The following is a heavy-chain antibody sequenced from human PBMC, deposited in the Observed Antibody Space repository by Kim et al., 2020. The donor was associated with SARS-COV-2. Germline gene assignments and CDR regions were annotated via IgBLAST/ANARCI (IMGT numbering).Heavy chain of an antibody. CDR3: ASLAAAGTEYDYGMDV. D-gene: IGHD6-13*01. J-gene: IGHJ6*02. V-gene: IGHV4-59*13. Sequence: SETLSLTCTVSGGSISSYYWSWIRQPPGKGLEWIGYIYYSGSTNYNPSLKSRVTISVDTSKNQFSLKLNSVTAADTAVYYCASLAAAGTEYDYGMDVWGQGTTVTVSS. CDR2: IYYSGST. CDR1: GGSISSYY.